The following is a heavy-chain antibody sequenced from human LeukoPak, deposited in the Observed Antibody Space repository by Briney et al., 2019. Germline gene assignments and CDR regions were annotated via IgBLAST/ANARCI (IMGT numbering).Heavy chain of an antibody. CDR1: GFTFRSSW. V-gene: IGHV3-74*01. J-gene: IGHJ4*02. Sequence: RRGSLRLYCAASGFTFRSSWMHSVCQGPGKGLVWVVRINNDGSATTYADSVKGRFTISKDTTKNTVFLQMNSLKAEDTAVYYCARDVGYSAYDWGQGTLVTVSS. CDR2: INNDGSAT. CDR3: ARDVGYSAYD. D-gene: IGHD5-12*01.